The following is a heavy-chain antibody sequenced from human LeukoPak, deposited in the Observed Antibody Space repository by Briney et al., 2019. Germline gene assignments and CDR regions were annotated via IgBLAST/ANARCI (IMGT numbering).Heavy chain of an antibody. Sequence: ASVKVSCKASGYTFTSYGISWVRQAPGQGLEWIGWISAYNGNTNYAQKLQGRVTMTTDTSTSTAYMELRSLRSDDTAVYYCARDPYCGGDCYFEDYYGMDVWGQGTTVTVSS. D-gene: IGHD2-21*02. CDR2: ISAYNGNT. J-gene: IGHJ6*02. V-gene: IGHV1-18*01. CDR1: GYTFTSYG. CDR3: ARDPYCGGDCYFEDYYGMDV.